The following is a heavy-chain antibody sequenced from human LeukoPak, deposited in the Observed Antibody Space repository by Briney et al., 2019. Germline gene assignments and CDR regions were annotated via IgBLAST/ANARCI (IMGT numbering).Heavy chain of an antibody. J-gene: IGHJ4*02. V-gene: IGHV3-53*01. Sequence: GGSLRLSCAASGFTVSSNYMTWVRQAPGKGLEWVSVIYKSAITYYADTVKGRFTISRDNSKNTLYLQMNSLRAEDTAVYYCARAAENYGERFDSWGQGTLVTVSS. CDR1: GFTVSSNY. CDR2: IYKSAIT. D-gene: IGHD3-10*01. CDR3: ARAAENYGERFDS.